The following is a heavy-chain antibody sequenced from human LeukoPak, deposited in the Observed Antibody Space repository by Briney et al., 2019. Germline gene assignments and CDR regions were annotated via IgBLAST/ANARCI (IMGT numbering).Heavy chain of an antibody. CDR3: ARGAAPSRDGYNFDY. CDR2: IIPIFGTA. J-gene: IGHJ4*02. Sequence: SVKVSCKASGYTLTSYAISWVRQAPGQGLEWMGGIIPIFGTANYAQKFQGRVTITTDESTSAAYMELSSLRSEDTAVYYCARGAAPSRDGYNFDYWGQGTLVTVSS. CDR1: GYTLTSYA. D-gene: IGHD5-24*01. V-gene: IGHV1-69*05.